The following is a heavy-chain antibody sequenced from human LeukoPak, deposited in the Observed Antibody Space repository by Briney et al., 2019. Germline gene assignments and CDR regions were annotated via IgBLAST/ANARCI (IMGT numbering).Heavy chain of an antibody. CDR3: ARATGRLLVDGPFDY. CDR1: GGTFSSYA. D-gene: IGHD2-8*02. V-gene: IGHV1-69*05. CDR2: IIPIFGTA. J-gene: IGHJ4*02. Sequence: GASVKVSCKASGGTFSSYAISWVRQAPGQGLEWMGGIIPIFGTANYAQKFQGRVTITTDESTSTAYMELSSLRSEDTAVYYCARATGRLLVDGPFDYWGQGTLVTVSS.